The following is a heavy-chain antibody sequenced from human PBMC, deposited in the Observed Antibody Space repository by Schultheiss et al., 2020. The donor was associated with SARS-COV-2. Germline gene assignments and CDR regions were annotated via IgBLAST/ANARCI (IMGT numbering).Heavy chain of an antibody. D-gene: IGHD3-3*01. V-gene: IGHV3-30-3*01. CDR2: ISYDGSNK. CDR3: ARSRIDFWSGDNWFDP. CDR1: GFTFSDYY. Sequence: GGSLRLSCAASGFTFSDYYMSWIRQAPGKGLEWVAVISYDGSNKYYADSVKGRFTISRDNSKNTLYLQMNSLRAEDTAVYYCARSRIDFWSGDNWFDPWGQGTLVTVSS. J-gene: IGHJ5*02.